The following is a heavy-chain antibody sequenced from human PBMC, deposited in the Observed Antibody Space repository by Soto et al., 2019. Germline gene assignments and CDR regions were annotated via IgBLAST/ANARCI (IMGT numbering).Heavy chain of an antibody. Sequence: QVQLVQSGAEVKKPGASVKVSCKASGYTFSSYDINWVRQATGQGLEWMGWMNPNSGDTNYPQKSEGRVTLTWSISIGTSYMALSLLRSEITAVYYSARCLTSTPPLVRRVNPCCYYDRAVWGEGTTVNVSS. J-gene: IGHJ6*03. CDR2: MNPNSGDT. CDR1: GYTFSSYD. V-gene: IGHV1-8*01. CDR3: ARCLTSTPPLVRRVNPCCYYDRAV. D-gene: IGHD3-10*01.